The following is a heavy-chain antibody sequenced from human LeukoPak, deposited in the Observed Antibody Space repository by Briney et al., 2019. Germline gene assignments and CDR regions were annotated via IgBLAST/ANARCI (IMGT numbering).Heavy chain of an antibody. J-gene: IGHJ4*02. D-gene: IGHD6-13*01. CDR3: ARDVRQLAIDY. CDR1: GFTFSSYA. CDR2: ISYDGSNK. Sequence: GGSLRLSCAASGFTFSSYAMHWVRQAPGKGLEWVAVISYDGSNKYYADSVKGRFTISRDNSKNTLYLQMNSLRAEDTAAYYCARDVRQLAIDYWGQGTLVTVSS. V-gene: IGHV3-30-3*01.